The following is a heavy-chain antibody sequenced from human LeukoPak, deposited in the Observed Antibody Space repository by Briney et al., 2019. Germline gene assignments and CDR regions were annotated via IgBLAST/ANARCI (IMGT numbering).Heavy chain of an antibody. Sequence: ASVKVSCKASGYTFTGYYMHWVRQAPGQGLEWMGIINPSGGSTSYAQKFQGRVTMTRDMSTSTVYMELSSLRSEDTAVYYCARGCSGGSCYSGDYWFDPWGQGTLVTVSS. CDR2: INPSGGST. D-gene: IGHD2-15*01. CDR3: ARGCSGGSCYSGDYWFDP. V-gene: IGHV1-46*01. CDR1: GYTFTGYY. J-gene: IGHJ5*02.